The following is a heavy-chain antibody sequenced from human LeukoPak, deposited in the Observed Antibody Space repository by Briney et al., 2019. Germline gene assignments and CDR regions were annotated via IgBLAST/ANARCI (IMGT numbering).Heavy chain of an antibody. CDR1: GFSFSSYA. V-gene: IGHV3-23*01. CDR2: ISGDGTRT. D-gene: IGHD3-10*01. CDR3: ARDDQRIGRFGVIIDY. Sequence: GGSLRLSCAASGFSFSSYAMTWARQAPVKGLEWVSAISGDGTRTYYADSVKGRFTISRDNSKNTLYLQMNSLRAEDTAVYYCARDDQRIGRFGVIIDYWGQGTLVTVSS. J-gene: IGHJ4*02.